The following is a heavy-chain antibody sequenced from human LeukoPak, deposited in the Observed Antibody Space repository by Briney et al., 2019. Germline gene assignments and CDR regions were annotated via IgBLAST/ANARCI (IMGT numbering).Heavy chain of an antibody. CDR3: AKAPGVYCTNGVCFLPGEH. D-gene: IGHD2-8*01. CDR2: IRYDGSNK. CDR1: GFTFGSYG. J-gene: IGHJ1*01. Sequence: PGGSLRLSCAASGFTFGSYGMHWVRQAPGKGLEWVAFIRYDGSNKYYADSVKGRFTISRDNSKNTLYLQMNSLRAEDTAVYYCAKAPGVYCTNGVCFLPGEHWGQGTLVTVSS. V-gene: IGHV3-30*02.